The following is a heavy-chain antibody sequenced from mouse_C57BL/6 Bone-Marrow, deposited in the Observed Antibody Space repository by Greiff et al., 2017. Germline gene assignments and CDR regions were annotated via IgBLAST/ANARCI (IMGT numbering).Heavy chain of an antibody. V-gene: IGHV14-3*01. CDR1: GFNIKNTY. J-gene: IGHJ1*03. CDR2: IDPANGNT. D-gene: IGHD2-14*01. CDR3: ARGIYRRWYFDV. Sequence: EVKVVESVAELVRPGASVKLSCTASGFNIKNTYMHWVKQRPEQGLEWIGRIDPANGNTKYAPKFQGKATITADTSSNTAYLQLSSLTSEDTAIYYCARGIYRRWYFDVWGTGTTVTVSS.